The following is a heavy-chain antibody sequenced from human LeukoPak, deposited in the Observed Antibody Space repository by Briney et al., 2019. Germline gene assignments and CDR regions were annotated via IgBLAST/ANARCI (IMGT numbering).Heavy chain of an antibody. CDR2: VHYTWNT. CDR3: ARVASKGGMDV. J-gene: IGHJ6*02. CDR1: GGSIGSYH. V-gene: IGHV4-59*01. Sequence: SESLSLTCSVSGGSIGSYHWSWIRQPPGKGLEWIGHVHYTWNTKYNPSLTGRVSISLDRSKNQFSLSLTSVTAADTAVYYCARVASKGGMDVWGQGTTVTVSS. D-gene: IGHD5/OR15-5a*01.